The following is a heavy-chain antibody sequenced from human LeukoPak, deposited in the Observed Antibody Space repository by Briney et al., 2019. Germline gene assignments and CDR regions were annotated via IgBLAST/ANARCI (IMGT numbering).Heavy chain of an antibody. V-gene: IGHV3-48*02. CDR1: GFTFSSYS. Sequence: GGSLRLSCATSGFTFSSYSMNWVRQAPGKGLEWVSYISSSSSTMYYADSVKGRFTISRDNAKNSLCLQMNSLRDEDTAVYYCAKAKVEYYYYGMDVWGQGTTVTVSS. CDR2: ISSSSSTM. J-gene: IGHJ6*02. CDR3: AKAKVEYYYYGMDV. D-gene: IGHD2-15*01.